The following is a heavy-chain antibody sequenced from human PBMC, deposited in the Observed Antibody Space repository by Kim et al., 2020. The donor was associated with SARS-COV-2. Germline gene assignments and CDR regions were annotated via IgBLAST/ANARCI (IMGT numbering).Heavy chain of an antibody. D-gene: IGHD3-3*01. CDR3: GRIRSGSSYDTMDV. J-gene: IGHJ6*02. V-gene: IGHV3-7*01. Sequence: VDSVKGGFTIPRDNAKNGLYLKMNSLRAEDTGVYYCGRIRSGSSYDTMDVWGQGTTVTVSS.